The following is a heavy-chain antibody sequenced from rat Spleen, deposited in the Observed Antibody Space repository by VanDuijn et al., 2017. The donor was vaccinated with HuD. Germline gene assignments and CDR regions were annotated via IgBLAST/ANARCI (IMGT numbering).Heavy chain of an antibody. CDR1: GLSFSNYD. Sequence: EVQLVESGGGLVQPGRSMKLSCAASGLSFSNYDMAWVRQAPTKGLEWVASISYDGTATYYRDSVKGRFTISRDNAKSTLYLQMDSLRAEDTATYFCARNIYGVMDAWGQGASVTVSS. J-gene: IGHJ4*01. CDR3: ARNIYGVMDA. CDR2: ISYDGTAT. D-gene: IGHD1-2*01. V-gene: IGHV5-25*01.